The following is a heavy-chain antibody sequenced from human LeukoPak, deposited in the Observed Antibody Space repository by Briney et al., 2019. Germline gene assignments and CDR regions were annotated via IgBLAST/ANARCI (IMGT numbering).Heavy chain of an antibody. V-gene: IGHV1-46*01. CDR1: GYTFTNYY. Sequence: GASVKVSCKASGYTFTNYYIHWVRQAPGQGLEWMGIINPSGGSTSYAQKFQGRVTMTRDMSTSTVYMELSSLRSEDTAVYYCARAYSSGWYGLHFDYWGQGTLVTVSS. D-gene: IGHD6-19*01. CDR3: ARAYSSGWYGLHFDY. CDR2: INPSGGST. J-gene: IGHJ4*02.